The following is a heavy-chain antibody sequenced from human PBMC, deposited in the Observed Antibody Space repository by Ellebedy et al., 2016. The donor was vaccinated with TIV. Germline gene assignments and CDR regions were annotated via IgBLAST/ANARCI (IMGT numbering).Heavy chain of an antibody. J-gene: IGHJ4*02. V-gene: IGHV1-69*13. CDR1: GGTFSSYA. Sequence: SVKVSCXASGGTFSSYAISWVRQAPGQGLEWMGGIIPIFGTANYAQKFQGRVTITADESTSTAYMELSSLRSEDTAVYYCGLTVAGRLFDYWGQGTLVTVSS. D-gene: IGHD6-19*01. CDR3: GLTVAGRLFDY. CDR2: IIPIFGTA.